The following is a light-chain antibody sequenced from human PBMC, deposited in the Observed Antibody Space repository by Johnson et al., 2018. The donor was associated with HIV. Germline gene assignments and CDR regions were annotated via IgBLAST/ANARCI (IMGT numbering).Light chain of an antibody. CDR1: SSNIGNNY. CDR2: DSY. CDR3: GTWDSSLSAYV. V-gene: IGLV1-51*01. J-gene: IGLJ1*01. Sequence: QSVLTQPPSVSAAPGQKVTISCSGSSSNIGNNYVSWYQQLPGTAPKLLIYDSYKRPSGIPDRFSGSKSGTSATLGITGLQTGDEADYYCGTWDSSLSAYVFRTGAKVTAL.